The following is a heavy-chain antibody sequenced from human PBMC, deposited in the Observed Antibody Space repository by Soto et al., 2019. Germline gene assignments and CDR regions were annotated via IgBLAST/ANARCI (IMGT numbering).Heavy chain of an antibody. CDR1: GGIFSTYA. Sequence: QVQLVQSGDEVKKPGSSVKISCKASGGIFSTYAISWLRQAPGQGLEWMGGIIPLFGTANYAQRFQGRVTITAAESTSTAYMALSRLRSEDTAVYYCARDRDDYGSGNYYNHIDFWGQGTLVTVSS. D-gene: IGHD3-10*01. CDR2: IIPLFGTA. V-gene: IGHV1-69*01. J-gene: IGHJ4*02. CDR3: ARDRDDYGSGNYYNHIDF.